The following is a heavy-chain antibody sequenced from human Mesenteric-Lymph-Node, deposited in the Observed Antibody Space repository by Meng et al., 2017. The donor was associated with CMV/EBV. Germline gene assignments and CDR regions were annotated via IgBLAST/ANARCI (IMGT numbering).Heavy chain of an antibody. D-gene: IGHD2-2*01. J-gene: IGHJ6*02. V-gene: IGHV1-8*01. CDR3: ARGRERYCSSTSCYDYYYGMDV. CDR2: MNPNSGNT. Sequence: ASVKVSCKASGYTFTSYDINWVRQATGQGLEWMGWMNPNSGNTGYAQKFQGRVTMTRNTSISTAYMELSSLRSEDTAVYYCARGRERYCSSTSCYDYYYGMDVWGQGTTVTVYS. CDR1: GYTFTSYD.